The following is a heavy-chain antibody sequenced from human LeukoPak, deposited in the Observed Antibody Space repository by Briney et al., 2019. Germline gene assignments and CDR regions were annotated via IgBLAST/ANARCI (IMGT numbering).Heavy chain of an antibody. CDR3: AREGSDFWSGYLRPYYYYGMDV. D-gene: IGHD3-3*01. Sequence: GGSLRLSCAASGFTFSSYGMRWVRQAPGKGLEWVAVIWYDGSNKYYADSVKGRFTISRDNSKKTLYLQMNSLRAEDTAVYYCAREGSDFWSGYLRPYYYYGMDVWGQGTTVTVSS. J-gene: IGHJ6*02. CDR1: GFTFSSYG. V-gene: IGHV3-33*01. CDR2: IWYDGSNK.